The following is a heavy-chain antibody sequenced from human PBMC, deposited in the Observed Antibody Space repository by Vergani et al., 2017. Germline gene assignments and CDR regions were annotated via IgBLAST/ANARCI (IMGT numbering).Heavy chain of an antibody. D-gene: IGHD1-1*01. CDR2: IRYDGSNK. CDR3: ARDFLTRVTTLDYYYMGV. J-gene: IGHJ6*03. V-gene: IGHV3-30*02. CDR1: GFTFSSYG. Sequence: QVQLVESGGGLVKPGGSLRLSCAASGFTFSSYGMHWVRQAPGKGLEWVAFIRYDGSNKYYADSVKGRFTISRDNSKNTLYLQMNSLRAEDTAVYYCARDFLTRVTTLDYYYMGVWGKGTTVTVSS.